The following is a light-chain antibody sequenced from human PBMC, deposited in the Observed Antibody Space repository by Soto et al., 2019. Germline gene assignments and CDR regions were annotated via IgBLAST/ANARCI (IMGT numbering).Light chain of an antibody. V-gene: IGLV4-60*02. CDR1: SGHSSYI. CDR2: LEGSGSY. CDR3: ETWDVNTRV. J-gene: IGLJ2*01. Sequence: QAVVTQSSSASASLGSSVQLPCTLSSGHSSYIIAWHQQQPGKAPRYLMKLEGSGSYHKGSGVPDRFSGSSTGADRYLTISNLQFEDEADYYCETWDVNTRVFGGGTKLTVL.